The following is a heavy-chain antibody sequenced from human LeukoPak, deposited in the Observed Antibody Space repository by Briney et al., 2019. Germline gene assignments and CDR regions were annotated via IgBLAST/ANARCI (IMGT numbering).Heavy chain of an antibody. V-gene: IGHV1-2*02. CDR2: ISPNTSGT. D-gene: IGHD6-13*01. J-gene: IGHJ4*02. CDR1: GYTFTGYY. CDR3: ARDLFLAAAEREGDDY. Sequence: ASVKVSSKASGYTFTGYYIHWVRQAPGQGLEWMGWISPNTSGTNYAQKFRDRVTLTRDTSISTGYMELSRLRSDDTAVYYCARDLFLAAAEREGDDYWGQGTLVTVSS.